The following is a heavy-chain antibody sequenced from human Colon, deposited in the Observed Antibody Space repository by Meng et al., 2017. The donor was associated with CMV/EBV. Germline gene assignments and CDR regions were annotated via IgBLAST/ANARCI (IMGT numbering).Heavy chain of an antibody. V-gene: IGHV4-4*07. CDR1: GGSSRSYY. J-gene: IGHJ4*02. CDR2: IYPSRFT. CDR3: ARAQYTYGYWIFDY. D-gene: IGHD5-18*01. Sequence: QVRLQESGPGLVKPAETLPLSCPVSGGSSRSYYWCCIRQPAGKGVEWIGRIYPSRFTKYKPSLESRVTMSADTSKNQISLKLTSVTAADTAVYYCARAQYTYGYWIFDYWGQGTLVTVSS.